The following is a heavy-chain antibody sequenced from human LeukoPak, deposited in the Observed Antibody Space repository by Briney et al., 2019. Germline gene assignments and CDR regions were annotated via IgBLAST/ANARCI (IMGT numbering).Heavy chain of an antibody. J-gene: IGHJ3*02. D-gene: IGHD1-14*01. V-gene: IGHV4-59*01. CDR1: GGSISSYY. Sequence: SETLSLTCTVSGGSISSYYWSWIRQPPGKGLEWIGYIYYSGSTNYNPSLKSRVTISVDTSKNQFSLKLTSVTAADTAVYYCARDPPITLGAFDIWGQGTMVTVSS. CDR3: ARDPPITLGAFDI. CDR2: IYYSGST.